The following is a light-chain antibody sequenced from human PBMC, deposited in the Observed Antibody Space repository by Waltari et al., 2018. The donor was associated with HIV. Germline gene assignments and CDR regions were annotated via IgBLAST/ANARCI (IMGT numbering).Light chain of an antibody. V-gene: IGLV1-47*01. CDR2: KDT. Sequence: QSVLTQPPSASGTPGQRVTISCSGSSSNIENDNVYWYQQLTGAAPRLLIYKDTQRPSGVPDRFTGSKSGTSASLAINGLRSEDEADYYCVGWDSRLSGYVFGTGTKVTVL. CDR1: SSNIENDN. CDR3: VGWDSRLSGYV. J-gene: IGLJ1*01.